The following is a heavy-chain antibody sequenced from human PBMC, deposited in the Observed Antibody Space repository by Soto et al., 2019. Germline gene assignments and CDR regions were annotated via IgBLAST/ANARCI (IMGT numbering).Heavy chain of an antibody. CDR1: GCSFTSYW. J-gene: IGHJ6*02. CDR3: ARHLYSSSSVLNRGMDV. Sequence: PGESLNISCKGSGCSFTSYWIGWVRQMPGKGLEWMGIIYPGDSDTRYSPSFQGQVTISADKSISTAYLQWSSLKASDTAMYYCARHLYSSSSVLNRGMDVWGQGTTVTVSS. CDR2: IYPGDSDT. V-gene: IGHV5-51*01. D-gene: IGHD6-6*01.